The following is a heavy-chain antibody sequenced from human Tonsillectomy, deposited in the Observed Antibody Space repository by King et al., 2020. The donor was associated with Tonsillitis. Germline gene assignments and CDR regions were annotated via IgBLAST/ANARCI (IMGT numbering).Heavy chain of an antibody. CDR3: VSPYCSGGRCWDFQH. CDR1: GFTLSNYS. D-gene: IGHD2-15*01. CDR2: ISASSSTM. Sequence: VQLVESGGGLVQPGGSLRLSCEASGFTLSNYSMHWVRQAPGKGLEWVSYISASSSTMFYGGPVKGRFIISRDDAKNSLYLQMNNLRVEDTAIYYCVSPYCSGGRCWDFQHWGQGTLVTVSS. V-gene: IGHV3-48*04. J-gene: IGHJ1*01.